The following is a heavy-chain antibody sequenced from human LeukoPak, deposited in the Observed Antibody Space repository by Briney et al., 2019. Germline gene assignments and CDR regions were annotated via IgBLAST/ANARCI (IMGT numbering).Heavy chain of an antibody. Sequence: ASVKVSCKASGYTFTNYDISWVRQAPGQGLEWMGWISAYNGNTNYAQKFRGRVTMTTDTSTSTAYMELRSLRSDDTAVYYCARLLGYCSSTSCYAYYYYGMDVWGQGTTVTVSS. CDR3: ARLLGYCSSTSCYAYYYYGMDV. J-gene: IGHJ6*02. D-gene: IGHD2-2*01. CDR2: ISAYNGNT. V-gene: IGHV1-18*01. CDR1: GYTFTNYD.